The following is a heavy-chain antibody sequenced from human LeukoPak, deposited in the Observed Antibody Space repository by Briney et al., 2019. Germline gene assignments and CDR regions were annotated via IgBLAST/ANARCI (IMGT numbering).Heavy chain of an antibody. J-gene: IGHJ4*02. Sequence: ASLKVSCTTSGYTFTGYYIHWVRQAPGQGLEWMGRINPNRGGSNYSQKFQGRVTMTRDTSISTAYMELSRLRSDDTAVYYCARERDEYTDYWGQGTLVTVSS. D-gene: IGHD2/OR15-2a*01. CDR1: GYTFTGYY. CDR2: INPNRGGS. V-gene: IGHV1-2*06. CDR3: ARERDEYTDY.